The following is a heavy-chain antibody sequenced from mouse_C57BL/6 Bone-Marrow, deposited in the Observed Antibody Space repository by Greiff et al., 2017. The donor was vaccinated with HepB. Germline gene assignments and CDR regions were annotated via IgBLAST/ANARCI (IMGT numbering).Heavy chain of an antibody. CDR2: IHPNSGST. CDR3: ARPDYDYDFDY. Sequence: QVQLQQPGAELVKPGASVKLSCKASGYTFTSYWMHWVKQRPGQGLEWIGMIHPNSGSTNYNEKFKSKATLTVDKSSSTAYMQLSSLTSEDSAVYYCARPDYDYDFDYWGQGTTLTVSS. D-gene: IGHD2-4*01. J-gene: IGHJ2*01. CDR1: GYTFTSYW. V-gene: IGHV1-64*01.